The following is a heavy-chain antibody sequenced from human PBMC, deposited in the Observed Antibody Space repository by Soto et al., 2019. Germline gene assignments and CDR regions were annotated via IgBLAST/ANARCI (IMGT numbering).Heavy chain of an antibody. J-gene: IGHJ6*02. CDR1: GGTFSSYA. D-gene: IGHD6-6*01. CDR3: AIKKSKQLLQSPYYYYGMDV. V-gene: IGHV1-69*06. Sequence: QVQLVQSGAEVKKPGSSVKVSCKASGGTFSSYAISWVRQAPGQGLEWMGGIIPIVGTANYAQKFQGRVPITADKSTSTAYMELSSLRSEDTAVYSCAIKKSKQLLQSPYYYYGMDVWGQGATVTVAS. CDR2: IIPIVGTA.